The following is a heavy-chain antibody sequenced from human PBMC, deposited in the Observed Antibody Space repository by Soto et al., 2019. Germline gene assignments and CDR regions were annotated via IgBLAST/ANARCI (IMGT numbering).Heavy chain of an antibody. Sequence: GGSLRLSCAASGFTFSSYAMSWVRQAPGKGLEWVSAISGSGGSTYYADSVKGRFTISRDNSKNTLYLQMNSLRAEDTAVYYCAKGDGYCSSTSCYGSDYWGQGTLVTVSS. V-gene: IGHV3-23*01. CDR3: AKGDGYCSSTSCYGSDY. CDR1: GFTFSSYA. CDR2: ISGSGGST. J-gene: IGHJ4*02. D-gene: IGHD2-2*03.